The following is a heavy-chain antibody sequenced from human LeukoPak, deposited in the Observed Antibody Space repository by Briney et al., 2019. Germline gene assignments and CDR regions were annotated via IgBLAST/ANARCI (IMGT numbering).Heavy chain of an antibody. D-gene: IGHD5-18*01. CDR1: GGSFSGYY. V-gene: IGHV4-34*01. Sequence: PSETLSLTCAVYGGSFSGYYWSWIRQPPGKGLEWIGEINHSGSTNYNPSLKNRVTISVDTSKNQFSLKLSSVTAADTAVYYCARGRYSYHTWFDPWGQGTLVTVSS. CDR3: ARGRYSYHTWFDP. CDR2: INHSGST. J-gene: IGHJ5*02.